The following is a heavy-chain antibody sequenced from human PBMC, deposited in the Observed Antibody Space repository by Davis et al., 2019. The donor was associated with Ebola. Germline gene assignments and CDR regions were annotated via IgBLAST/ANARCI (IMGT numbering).Heavy chain of an antibody. Sequence: PGGSLRLSCAASGFTFSSYAMHWVRQAPGKGLEWVAVISYDGSNKYYADSVKGRFTISRDNSKNTLYLQMNSLRAEDTAVYYCARDREWEHALSWGQGTMVTVSS. J-gene: IGHJ3*01. V-gene: IGHV3-30-3*01. CDR1: GFTFSSYA. CDR2: ISYDGSNK. CDR3: ARDREWEHALS. D-gene: IGHD1-26*01.